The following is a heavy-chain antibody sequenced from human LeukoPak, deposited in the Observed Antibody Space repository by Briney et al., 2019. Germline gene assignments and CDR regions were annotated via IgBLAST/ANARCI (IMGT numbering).Heavy chain of an antibody. CDR3: ARHEYGGYDYPYYFDY. J-gene: IGHJ4*02. Sequence: PSETLSLTCTVSGGSISSSSYYWGWIRQPPGKGLEWIGSIYYSGSTYYNPSLKSRVTISVDTSKNQFSLKLSSVTAADTAVYYCARHEYGGYDYPYYFDYWGQGTLVTVSS. D-gene: IGHD5-12*01. V-gene: IGHV4-39*01. CDR2: IYYSGST. CDR1: GGSISSSSYY.